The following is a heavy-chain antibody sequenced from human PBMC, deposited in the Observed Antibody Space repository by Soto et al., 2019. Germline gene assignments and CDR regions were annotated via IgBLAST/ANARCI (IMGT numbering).Heavy chain of an antibody. Sequence: QVQLQQWGAGLLKPSETLSLTCAVYGGFVSSGSYYWSWIRQPPGKGLEWIGEMSHSGGTHFNPSLTSRATIPVDTSKSQFSLKMSAVTAAHTALYYCARVERGTATTVVDAFDIWGPGTMVTVSS. CDR2: MSHSGGT. CDR1: GGFVSSGSYY. J-gene: IGHJ3*02. CDR3: ARVERGTATTVVDAFDI. V-gene: IGHV4-34*01. D-gene: IGHD1-1*01.